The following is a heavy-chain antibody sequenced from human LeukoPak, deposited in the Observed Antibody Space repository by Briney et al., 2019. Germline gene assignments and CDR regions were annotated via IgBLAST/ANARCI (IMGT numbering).Heavy chain of an antibody. V-gene: IGHV1-2*02. D-gene: IGHD3-22*01. CDR3: ARDPSYYDSSGGD. CDR1: GGTFSSYA. J-gene: IGHJ4*02. Sequence: ASVKVSCKASGGTFSSYAISWVRQAPGQGLEWMGWINPNSGGTNYAQKFQGRVTMTRDTSISTAYMELSRLRSDDTAVYYCARDPSYYDSSGGDWGQGTLVTVSS. CDR2: INPNSGGT.